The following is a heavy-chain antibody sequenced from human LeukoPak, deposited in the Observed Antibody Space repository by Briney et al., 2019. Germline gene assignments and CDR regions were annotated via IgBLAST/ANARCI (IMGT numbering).Heavy chain of an antibody. J-gene: IGHJ4*02. CDR2: ISYDGSNK. D-gene: IGHD3-9*01. V-gene: IGHV3-30-3*01. CDR3: ARELLYYDILTGYSTYYFDY. CDR1: GFTFSSYA. Sequence: GGSLSLSCAASGFTFSSYAMHWVRQAPGKGLEWVAVISYDGSNKYYADSVKGRFTISRDNSKNTLYLQMNSLRAEDTAVYYCARELLYYDILTGYSTYYFDYWGQGTRVTVSS.